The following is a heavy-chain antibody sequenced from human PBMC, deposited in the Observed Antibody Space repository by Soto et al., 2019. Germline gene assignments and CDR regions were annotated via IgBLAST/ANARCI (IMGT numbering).Heavy chain of an antibody. CDR2: ISGSGDST. J-gene: IGHJ4*02. CDR1: GFTFSSYA. Sequence: EVQLLESGGGLVQPGGSLRLSCAASGFTFSSYAMRWVRQAPVKGLEWVSAISGSGDSTYYADSVKGRFTISRDNSKNTLYLQMNSLRAEDTAVYYCARRGSGSYYDYWGQGTPVTVSS. V-gene: IGHV3-23*01. CDR3: ARRGSGSYYDY. D-gene: IGHD1-26*01.